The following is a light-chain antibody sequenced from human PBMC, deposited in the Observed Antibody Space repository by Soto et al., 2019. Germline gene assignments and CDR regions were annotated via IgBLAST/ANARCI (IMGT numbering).Light chain of an antibody. CDR2: DAS. V-gene: IGKV3-11*01. Sequence: EIVLTQSPATLSLSPGNRTTLSCRASQSVSSYLAWYQQKPGQAPRLLIYDASNMATDIPARFSGSGSGTDFTLTITSLEPEDFAVYYCQQRSNGPSTFGGGTKVEIK. J-gene: IGKJ4*01. CDR1: QSVSSY. CDR3: QQRSNGPST.